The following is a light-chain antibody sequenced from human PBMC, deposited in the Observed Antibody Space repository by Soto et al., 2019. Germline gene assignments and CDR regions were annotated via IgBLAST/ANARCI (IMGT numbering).Light chain of an antibody. V-gene: IGKV1-39*01. CDR3: QQSHSTPQFT. Sequence: DIPMTQSPSSLSASVGDRITITCRASQNIRDFLNWYQQKPGKAPRLLIYAASSLQSGVPSRFSGSGSGTDFTLTISSLQPEDFATYYCQQSHSTPQFTFGQGTKLEIK. CDR1: QNIRDF. J-gene: IGKJ2*01. CDR2: AAS.